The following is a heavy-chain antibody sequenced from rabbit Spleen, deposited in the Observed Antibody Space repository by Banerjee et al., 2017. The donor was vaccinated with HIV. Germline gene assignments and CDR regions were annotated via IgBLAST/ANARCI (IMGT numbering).Heavy chain of an antibody. Sequence: QSLEESGGDLVKPGASLTLTCTASGFTISSSYYMCWVRQAPGKGLEWIGCIVSSSGSTWYASWVNGRFTISRSTSLNTVTLQMTSLTAADTATYFCARDLLAEKNSMWGPGTLVTVS. CDR2: IVSSSGST. V-gene: IGHV1S43*01. CDR3: ARDLLAEKNSM. D-gene: IGHD4-1*01. J-gene: IGHJ4*01. CDR1: GFTISSSYY.